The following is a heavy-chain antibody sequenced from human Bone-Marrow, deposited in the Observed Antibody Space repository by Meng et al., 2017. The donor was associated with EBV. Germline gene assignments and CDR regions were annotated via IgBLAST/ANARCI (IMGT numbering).Heavy chain of an antibody. V-gene: IGHV3-15*01. J-gene: IGHJ5*02. Sequence: EVQLVESGGGLVKPGGSLRLSCAASGVTFSYAWMTWVRQAPGKGLEWVGRVKSKTDGGTTDYTAPVKGRFTISRDNSKNTLYLQMNSLRAEDTAVYYCARDRTSGSYFYNWFDPWGQGTLVTVPS. CDR3: ARDRTSGSYFYNWFDP. CDR1: GVTFSYAW. CDR2: VKSKTDGGTT. D-gene: IGHD1-26*01.